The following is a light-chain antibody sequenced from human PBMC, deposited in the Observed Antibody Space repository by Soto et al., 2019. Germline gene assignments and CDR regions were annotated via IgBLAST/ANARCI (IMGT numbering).Light chain of an antibody. CDR2: AVS. V-gene: IGKV1-5*01. J-gene: IGKJ1*01. CDR3: QQYTYYVST. Sequence: DIQMTQSPSTLSASVGDTVSVTCRASQTVGRGVCWYQQKRMKAPKLLIYAVSTVEIVVPSRFSGSGSATECTLTNNRQPPDCIACNFLQQYTYYVSTFGQGTKVDIK. CDR1: QTVGRG.